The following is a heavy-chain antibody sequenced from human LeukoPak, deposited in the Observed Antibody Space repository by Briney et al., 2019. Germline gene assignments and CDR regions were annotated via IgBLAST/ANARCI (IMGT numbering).Heavy chain of an antibody. D-gene: IGHD4-11*01. CDR1: GFTFSSYW. V-gene: IGHV3-7*01. CDR3: ARFHHMTTVTRYNWFDP. J-gene: IGHJ5*02. CDR2: IKQDGSEK. Sequence: GGSLRLSCAASGFTFSSYWMSWVRQAPGKGLEWVANIKQDGSEKYYVDSVKGRFTISRDNAKNSLYLQMNSLRAEDTAVYYCARFHHMTTVTRYNWFDPWGQGTLVTVSS.